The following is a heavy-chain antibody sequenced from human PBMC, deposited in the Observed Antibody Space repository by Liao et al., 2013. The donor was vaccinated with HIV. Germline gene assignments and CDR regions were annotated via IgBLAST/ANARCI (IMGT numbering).Heavy chain of an antibody. CDR2: INHSGSA. J-gene: IGHJ4*02. D-gene: IGHD4-11*01. CDR3: ARVTVGXWAHSTTRKLGAY. Sequence: QVQLQQWGAGLLKPSETLSLTCAVYGGSFSHYYWSWIRQPPGKGLEWIGEINHSGSATYSPSLRSRVTISVDSSRNQFSLNLTSVTAADTAIYYCARVTVGXWAHSTTRKLGAYWGQGTLVTVSS. CDR1: GGSFSHYY. V-gene: IGHV4-34*01.